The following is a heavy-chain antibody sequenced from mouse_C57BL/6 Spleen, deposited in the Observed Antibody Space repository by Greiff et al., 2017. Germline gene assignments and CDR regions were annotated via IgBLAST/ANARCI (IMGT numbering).Heavy chain of an antibody. J-gene: IGHJ2*01. V-gene: IGHV1-82*01. Sequence: QVQLQQSGPELVKPGASVKISCKASGYAFSSSWMNWVKQRPGKGLEWIGRIYPGDGDTNYNGKFKGKATLTADKSSSTAYMQLSSLTSEDSAVYFCARSAFITTVSGDYWGKGTTLTVSS. D-gene: IGHD1-1*01. CDR1: GYAFSSSW. CDR2: IYPGDGDT. CDR3: ARSAFITTVSGDY.